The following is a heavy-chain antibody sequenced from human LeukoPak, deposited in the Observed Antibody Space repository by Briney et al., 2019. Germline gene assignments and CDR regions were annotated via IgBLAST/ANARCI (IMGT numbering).Heavy chain of an antibody. CDR1: GESISGFY. Sequence: SETLSLTCTVSGESISGFYWTWIRQPPGKGLEWIGYIYYSGSTNYNPSLKSRVTISVDTSKNQFSLKLSSVTAADTAVYYCARGKNTYYYYMDVWGKGTTVTVSS. CDR3: ARGKNTYYYYMDV. V-gene: IGHV4-59*01. J-gene: IGHJ6*03. CDR2: IYYSGST.